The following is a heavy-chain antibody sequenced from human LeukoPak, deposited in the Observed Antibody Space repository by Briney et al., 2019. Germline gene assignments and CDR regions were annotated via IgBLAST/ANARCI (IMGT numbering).Heavy chain of an antibody. Sequence: GGSLRLSCAASGFTFSSYAMSWVRQAPGKGLEWVSAISGSGGSTYYADSVKGRFTISRDNSKNTLYLQMNSLRAEDTAVYYCAKNDYHDSSGYYPFDYWGQGTLVTVST. D-gene: IGHD3-22*01. CDR1: GFTFSSYA. CDR3: AKNDYHDSSGYYPFDY. V-gene: IGHV3-23*01. CDR2: ISGSGGST. J-gene: IGHJ4*02.